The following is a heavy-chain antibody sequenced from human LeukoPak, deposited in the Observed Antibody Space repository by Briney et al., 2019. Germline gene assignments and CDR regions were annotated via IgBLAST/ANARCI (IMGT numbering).Heavy chain of an antibody. Sequence: GGSLRLSCAASGFTFSSYWMHWVRRAPGKGLVWVSRINSDGSSTSYADSVKGRFTISRDNAKNTLHLQMNSLRAEDTAVYYCARDRIAAAGTVDYWGQGTLVTVSS. D-gene: IGHD6-13*01. CDR3: ARDRIAAAGTVDY. J-gene: IGHJ4*02. V-gene: IGHV3-74*01. CDR1: GFTFSSYW. CDR2: INSDGSST.